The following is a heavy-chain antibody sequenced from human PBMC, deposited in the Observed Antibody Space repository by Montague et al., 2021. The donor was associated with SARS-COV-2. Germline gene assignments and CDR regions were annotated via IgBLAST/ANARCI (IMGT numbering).Heavy chain of an antibody. CDR3: ARLSGPELLWFGELLTYYFDY. CDR1: GYTFTSYD. Sequence: SVKVSCKASGYTFTSYDINWVRQATGQGLEWMGWMNPNSGNTGYAQKFQGRVTMTRNTSISTAYMELSSLRSEDTAVYYCARLSGPELLWFGELLTYYFDYWGQGTLVTVSS. CDR2: MNPNSGNT. D-gene: IGHD3-10*01. J-gene: IGHJ4*02. V-gene: IGHV1-8*01.